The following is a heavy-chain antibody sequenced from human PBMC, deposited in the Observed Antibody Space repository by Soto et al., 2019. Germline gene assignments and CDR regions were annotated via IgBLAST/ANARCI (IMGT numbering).Heavy chain of an antibody. CDR1: GGSFSGYY. D-gene: IGHD3-10*01. V-gene: IGHV4-34*01. CDR2: INHSGST. J-gene: IGHJ6*02. CDR3: ARGAFSSGSYYRIHYYYYGMDV. Sequence: SETLSLTCAVYGGSFSGYYWSWIRQPPGKGLEWIGEINHSGSTNYNPSLKSRVTISVDTSKNQFSLKLSSATAADTAVYYCARGAFSSGSYYRIHYYYYGMDVWGQGTTVTVS.